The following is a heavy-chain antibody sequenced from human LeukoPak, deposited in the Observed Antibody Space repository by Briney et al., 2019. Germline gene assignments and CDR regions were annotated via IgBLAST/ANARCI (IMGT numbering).Heavy chain of an antibody. J-gene: IGHJ6*03. CDR2: IGGSGVST. Sequence: GGSLRLSCAASGFTFSRFAMSWVRQAPGKGLEWVSGIGGSGVSTYYADSVKGRFTISRDNAKNTPYLQMNSLRAEDTAVYYCAKGPPGKPYYYMGVWGKGTTVTVSS. V-gene: IGHV3-23*01. CDR3: AKGPPGKPYYYMGV. D-gene: IGHD1-26*01. CDR1: GFTFSRFA.